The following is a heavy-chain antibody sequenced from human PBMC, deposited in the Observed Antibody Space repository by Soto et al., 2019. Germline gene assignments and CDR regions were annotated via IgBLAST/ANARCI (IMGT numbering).Heavy chain of an antibody. CDR1: GFTFSIFG. CDR3: AKQGAVSGDFDH. CDR2: ISKDGSNK. V-gene: IGHV3-30*18. J-gene: IGHJ4*02. Sequence: QVQLLESGGGEVQPGASLRLSCAASGFTFSIFGMHWVRQAPGKGLEWVAVISKDGSNKYYADSVQGRFTFSRDNSKNKLYLQMNNLRADDTAIYYCAKQGAVSGDFDHWGQGALVTVSS. D-gene: IGHD6-19*01.